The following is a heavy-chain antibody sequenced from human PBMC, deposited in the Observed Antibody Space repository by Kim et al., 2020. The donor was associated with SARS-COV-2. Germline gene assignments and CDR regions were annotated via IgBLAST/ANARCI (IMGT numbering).Heavy chain of an antibody. Sequence: VKVSCKASGGTFSSYAISWVRQAPGQGLEWMGGIIPIFGTANYAQKFQGRVTITADESTSTAYMELSSLRSEDTAVYYCARSQLVVVAATSFEYWGQGTLVTVSS. V-gene: IGHV1-69*01. CDR3: ARSQLVVVAATSFEY. J-gene: IGHJ4*02. CDR1: GGTFSSYA. CDR2: IIPIFGTA. D-gene: IGHD2-15*01.